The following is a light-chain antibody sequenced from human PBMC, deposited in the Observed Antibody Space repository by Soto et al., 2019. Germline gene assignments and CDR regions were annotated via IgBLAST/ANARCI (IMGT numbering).Light chain of an antibody. CDR1: RSISSNY. Sequence: ESVLTQSPGTLSLSPGERATLSCRASRSISSNYVAWYQQKPGQVARLLIYGVNNRVTGTPERFSGSGSWTEFTITMSRLEPEDFAVYYCQQYGSSPYTFGQGTKVEIK. CDR3: QQYGSSPYT. J-gene: IGKJ2*01. V-gene: IGKV3-20*01. CDR2: GVN.